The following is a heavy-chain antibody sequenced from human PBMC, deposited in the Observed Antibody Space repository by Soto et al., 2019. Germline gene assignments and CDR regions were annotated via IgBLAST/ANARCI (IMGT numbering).Heavy chain of an antibody. J-gene: IGHJ6*03. CDR2: IKSKTDGGTT. D-gene: IGHD4-4*01. V-gene: IGHV3-15*01. Sequence: EVQLVESGGGLVQPGGSLRLSCAASGFTFSNAWMSWVRQAPGKGLEWVGRIKSKTDGGTTDYAAPVKGRFTISRDDSKNTLYLQMNSLKTEDTAVYYCTTETYSNYYYYYMDVWGKGTTVTVSS. CDR3: TTETYSNYYYYYMDV. CDR1: GFTFSNAW.